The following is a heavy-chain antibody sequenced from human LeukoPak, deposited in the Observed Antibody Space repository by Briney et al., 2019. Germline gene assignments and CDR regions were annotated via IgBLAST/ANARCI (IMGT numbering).Heavy chain of an antibody. Sequence: SETLSLTCTVSGGSISSYYWSWIRQPAGKGLEWIGRIYTSGSTNYNPSLESRVTMSVDTSKNQFSLKLSSVTAADTAVYYCARAGGVVLIGPFDIWGQGTMVTVSS. CDR3: ARAGGVVLIGPFDI. D-gene: IGHD3-10*01. V-gene: IGHV4-4*07. CDR2: IYTSGST. CDR1: GGSISSYY. J-gene: IGHJ3*02.